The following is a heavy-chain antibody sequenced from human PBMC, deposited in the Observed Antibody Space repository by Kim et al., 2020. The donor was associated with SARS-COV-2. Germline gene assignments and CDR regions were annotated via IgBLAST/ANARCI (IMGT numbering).Heavy chain of an antibody. Sequence: AVSVKSRITINPDTSKNPCSLQLNSVTPEDTAVYYCARDKGSPWGYYFDYWGQGTLVTVSS. CDR3: ARDKGSPWGYYFDY. V-gene: IGHV6-1*01. J-gene: IGHJ4*02. D-gene: IGHD1-26*01.